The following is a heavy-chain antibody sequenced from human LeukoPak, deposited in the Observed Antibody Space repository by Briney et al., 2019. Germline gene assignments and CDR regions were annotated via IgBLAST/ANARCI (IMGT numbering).Heavy chain of an antibody. D-gene: IGHD6-13*01. CDR2: MHYSGST. CDR3: ARHLADGSSWYERPFDF. J-gene: IGHJ4*02. Sequence: SVSLSLTCTVSVGSISSYYWSCMRQPPGKGREWSGYMHYSGSTSYSPSLGSRLTVSVDTSKNQFSLKMTSVTAADAAVYYCARHLADGSSWYERPFDFWGQGTLVTVS. CDR1: VGSISSYY. V-gene: IGHV4-59*08.